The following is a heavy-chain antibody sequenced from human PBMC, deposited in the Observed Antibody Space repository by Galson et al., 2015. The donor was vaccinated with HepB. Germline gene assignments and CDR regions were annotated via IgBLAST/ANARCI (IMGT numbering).Heavy chain of an antibody. CDR1: GDSVSSNSAA. D-gene: IGHD6-19*01. CDR3: ARDPGGYSSGWYAFDI. CDR2: TYYRSKWYN. J-gene: IGHJ3*02. Sequence: CAISGDSVSSNSAAWNWIRQSPSRGLEWLGRTYYRSKWYNDYAVFVRSRITINPDTSKNQFSLQLNSVTPEDTAVYYCARDPGGYSSGWYAFDIWGQGTMVTVSS. V-gene: IGHV6-1*01.